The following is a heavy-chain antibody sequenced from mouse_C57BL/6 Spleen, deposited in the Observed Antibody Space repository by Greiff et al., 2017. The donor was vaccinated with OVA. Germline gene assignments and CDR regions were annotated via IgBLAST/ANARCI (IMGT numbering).Heavy chain of an antibody. D-gene: IGHD2-4*01. V-gene: IGHV1-82*01. CDR2: IYPGDGDT. J-gene: IGHJ2*01. CDR1: GYAFSSSW. Sequence: QVQLQQSGPELVKPGASVKISCKASGYAFSSSWMNWVKQRPGKGLEWIGRIYPGDGDTNYNGKFKGKATLTADKSSSTAYMQLSSLTSEDAAVYFCARSIYYDYDDDYWGQGTTLTVSS. CDR3: ARSIYYDYDDDY.